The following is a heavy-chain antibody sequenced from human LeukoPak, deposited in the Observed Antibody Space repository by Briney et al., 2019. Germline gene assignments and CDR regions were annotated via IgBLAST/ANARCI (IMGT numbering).Heavy chain of an antibody. V-gene: IGHV3-21*01. CDR2: ISSSSSYI. Sequence: GGSLRLSCAASGFTFSSYSMNWVRQAPGKGLEWVSSISSSSSYIYYADSVKGRFTISRDNAKNSLYLQMNSLRAEDTAVYYCTRDPSSGWTSRGTFDYWGQGTLVTVSS. D-gene: IGHD6-19*01. J-gene: IGHJ4*02. CDR1: GFTFSSYS. CDR3: TRDPSSGWTSRGTFDY.